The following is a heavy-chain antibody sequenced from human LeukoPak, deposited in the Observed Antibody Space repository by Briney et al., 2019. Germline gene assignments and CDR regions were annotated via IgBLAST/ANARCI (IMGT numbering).Heavy chain of an antibody. V-gene: IGHV1-2*02. CDR1: GYTFSGYY. CDR2: INPNSGGT. J-gene: IGHJ5*02. CDR3: ARDPNSGWFGDLQAWFDA. Sequence: ASVKVSCKASGYTFSGYYVYWVRQAPGQGLEWMGWINPNSGGTNFAQKFQGRVTMTRDTSISTAYMELSRLRSDDTAVYYCARDPNSGWFGDLQAWFDAWGQGTLVTVSS. D-gene: IGHD3-10*01.